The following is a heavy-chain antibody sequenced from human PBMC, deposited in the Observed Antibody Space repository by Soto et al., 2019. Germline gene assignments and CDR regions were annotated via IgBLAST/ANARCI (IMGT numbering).Heavy chain of an antibody. CDR2: FDPEDGET. CDR1: GYTLTELS. Sequence: QVQLVQSGAEVKKPGASVKVSCKVSGYTLTELSMHWVRQAPGKGLEWMGGFDPEDGETIYAQKFQGRVTMTVDTSTDTAYMGLSSLGSEKTAVYYCAARSPDYSDSSCRVGYFDLWVRGTLVTVSS. D-gene: IGHD3-22*01. J-gene: IGHJ2*01. CDR3: AARSPDYSDSSCRVGYFDL. V-gene: IGHV1-24*01.